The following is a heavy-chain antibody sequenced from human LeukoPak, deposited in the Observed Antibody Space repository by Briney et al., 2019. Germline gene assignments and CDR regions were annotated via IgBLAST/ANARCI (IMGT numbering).Heavy chain of an antibody. CDR3: ARDLVVAGPPFDY. CDR2: INPSGGST. V-gene: IGHV1-46*01. D-gene: IGHD6-19*01. J-gene: IGHJ4*02. Sequence: ASVKVSCKASGYTFTSYAMHWVRQAPGQRLEWMGIINPSGGSTSYAQKFQGRVTMTRDTSTSTVYMELSSLRSEDTAVYYCARDLVVAGPPFDYWGQGTLVTVSS. CDR1: GYTFTSYA.